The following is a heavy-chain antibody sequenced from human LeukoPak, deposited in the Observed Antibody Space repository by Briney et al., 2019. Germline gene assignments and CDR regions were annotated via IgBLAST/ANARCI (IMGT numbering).Heavy chain of an antibody. V-gene: IGHV3-33*01. J-gene: IGHJ4*02. D-gene: IGHD1-26*01. Sequence: TGGSLRLSCAASGFTFRSYGMHWVRQAPGKGLEWVAVIWYDGSNKYYVDSVKGRFTISRDNSKNTLYLQMNSLRAEDTAVYYCARDLRENKYSESYLDYWGQGTLVTVSS. CDR3: ARDLRENKYSESYLDY. CDR2: IWYDGSNK. CDR1: GFTFRSYG.